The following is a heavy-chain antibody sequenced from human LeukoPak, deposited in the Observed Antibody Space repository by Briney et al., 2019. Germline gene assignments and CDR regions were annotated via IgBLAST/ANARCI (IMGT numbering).Heavy chain of an antibody. Sequence: GGSLRLSCAASGFTFSSYWMSWVRQAPGKGREWVANIKQDGSEKYYVDSVKGRFTISRDNAKNSLYLQMNSLRAEDTAVYYCAREVYDFWSGYLIDYWSQGTLVTVSS. CDR3: AREVYDFWSGYLIDY. CDR2: IKQDGSEK. V-gene: IGHV3-7*03. CDR1: GFTFSSYW. D-gene: IGHD3-3*01. J-gene: IGHJ4*02.